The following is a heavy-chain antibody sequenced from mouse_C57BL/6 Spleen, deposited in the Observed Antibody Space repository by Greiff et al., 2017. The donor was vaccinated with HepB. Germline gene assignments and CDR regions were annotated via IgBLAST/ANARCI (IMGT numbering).Heavy chain of an antibody. Sequence: VQLQQPGAELVKPGASVKLSCKASGYTFTSYWMQWVKQRPGQGLEWIGEIDPSDSYTNYNQKFKGKATLTVDTSSSTAYMQLSSLTSEDSAVYYCARFYDGYYHFAYWGQGTLVTVSA. D-gene: IGHD2-3*01. CDR1: GYTFTSYW. CDR2: IDPSDSYT. CDR3: ARFYDGYYHFAY. J-gene: IGHJ3*01. V-gene: IGHV1-50*01.